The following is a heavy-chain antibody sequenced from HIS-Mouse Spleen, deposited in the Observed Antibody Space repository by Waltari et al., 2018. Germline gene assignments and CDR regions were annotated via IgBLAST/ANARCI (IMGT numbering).Heavy chain of an antibody. CDR2: IWYDGSNK. J-gene: IGHJ1*01. CDR1: GFTFSSYG. CDR3: AKDSGSSSEYFQH. V-gene: IGHV3-33*06. Sequence: QVQLVESGGGVVQPGRSLRLSCAASGFTFSSYGMPWVRQAPGKGLEWVAFIWYDGSNKYYADSVKGRFTISRDNSKNTLYLQMNSLRAEDTAVYYCAKDSGSSSEYFQHWGQGTLVTVSS. D-gene: IGHD6-6*01.